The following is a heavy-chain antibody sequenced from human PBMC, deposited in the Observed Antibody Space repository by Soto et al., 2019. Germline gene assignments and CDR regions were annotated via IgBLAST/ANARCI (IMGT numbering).Heavy chain of an antibody. V-gene: IGHV4-30-4*01. Sequence: PSETLSLTCTVSGGSISSGDYYWSWIRQPPGKGLEWIEYIYYSGSTYYNPSLKSRVTISVDTSKNQFSLKLSSVTAADTAVYYCARVTVAAAGTLVEDWFDPWGQGTLVTVSS. CDR1: GGSISSGDYY. D-gene: IGHD6-13*01. J-gene: IGHJ5*02. CDR3: ARVTVAAAGTLVEDWFDP. CDR2: IYYSGST.